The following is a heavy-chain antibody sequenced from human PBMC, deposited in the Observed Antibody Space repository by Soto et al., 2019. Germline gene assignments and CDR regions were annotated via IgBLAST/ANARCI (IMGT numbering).Heavy chain of an antibody. J-gene: IGHJ6*02. CDR1: GFTFSSYA. CDR2: ISYDGSNK. CDR3: ARHIAAAGTIDYYYYYGMDV. V-gene: IGHV3-30-3*01. Sequence: ESGGGVVQPGRSLRLSCAASGFTFSSYAMHWVRQAPGKGLEWVAVISYDGSNKYYADSVKSRFTISRDNSKNTLYLQMNSLRAEDTAVYYCARHIAAAGTIDYYYYYGMDVWGQGTTVTVSS. D-gene: IGHD6-13*01.